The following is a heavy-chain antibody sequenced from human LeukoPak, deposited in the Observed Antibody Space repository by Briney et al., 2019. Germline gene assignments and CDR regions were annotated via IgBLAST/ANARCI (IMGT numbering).Heavy chain of an antibody. CDR3: ARDRYDILTGWALYGMDV. V-gene: IGHV4-38-2*02. D-gene: IGHD3-9*01. CDR1: GYSISSGYY. CDR2: IYHSGST. Sequence: SETLSLTCAVSGYSISSGYYWGWIRQPPGKGLEWIGSIYHSGSTYYNPSLKSRVTISVDKSKNQFSLKLSSVTAADTAVYYCARDRYDILTGWALYGMDVWGKGTTVTVSS. J-gene: IGHJ6*04.